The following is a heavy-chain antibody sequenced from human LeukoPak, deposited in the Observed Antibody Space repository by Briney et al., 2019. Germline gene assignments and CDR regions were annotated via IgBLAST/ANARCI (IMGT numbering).Heavy chain of an antibody. CDR1: GFTFSDYS. D-gene: IGHD3-10*01. V-gene: IGHV3-48*01. J-gene: IGHJ5*02. Sequence: PGGSLRLSCAASGFTFSDYSMNWVRQAPGKGLEWLSYISSSSRTIYYADSVKGRFTISRDNSKNTLYLQMNSLRAEDTAVYYCAKVFAGSGSYPNWFDPWGQGTLVTVSS. CDR3: AKVFAGSGSYPNWFDP. CDR2: ISSSSRTI.